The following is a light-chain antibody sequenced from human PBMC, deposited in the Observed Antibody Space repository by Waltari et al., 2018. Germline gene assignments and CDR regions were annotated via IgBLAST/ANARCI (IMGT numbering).Light chain of an antibody. CDR3: QVWDSSTAV. CDR1: NIGSKN. Sequence: SYELTQPLSVSVALGQTAMITCGGNNIGSKNVHWFQQWPGQAPVLVIYRDTNRPSGIPERFSGSNSGNTATLTISRAQAGDEADYYCQVWDSSTAVFGGGTKLTVL. V-gene: IGLV3-9*01. J-gene: IGLJ3*02. CDR2: RDT.